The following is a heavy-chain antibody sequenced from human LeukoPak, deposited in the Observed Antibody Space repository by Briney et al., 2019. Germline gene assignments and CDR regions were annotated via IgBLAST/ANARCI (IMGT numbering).Heavy chain of an antibody. Sequence: SETLSLTCTVSGGSISSGDYYWSWIRQSPGRGLEFIGYIYYSGNTYYNPSLKSRVTISVDTSKNQFSLKLSSVTAADTAVYYCASRPESEAYFDYWGQGTLVTVSS. CDR2: IYYSGNT. CDR1: GGSISSGDYY. V-gene: IGHV4-30-4*01. CDR3: ASRPESEAYFDY. J-gene: IGHJ4*02.